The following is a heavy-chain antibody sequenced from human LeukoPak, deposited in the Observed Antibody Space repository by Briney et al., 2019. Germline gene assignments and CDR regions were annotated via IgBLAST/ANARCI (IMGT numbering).Heavy chain of an antibody. J-gene: IGHJ5*02. CDR2: ISAYNGNT. D-gene: IGHD3-9*01. CDR3: ARDRLLRYRGGFDP. CDR1: GYTFTSYG. V-gene: IGHV1-18*01. Sequence: GASVKVSCKAPGYTFTSYGISWVRQAPGQGLEWMGWISAYNGNTNYAQKLQGRVTMTTDTSTSTAYMELRSLRSDDTAVYYCARDRLLRYRGGFDPWGQGTLVTVSS.